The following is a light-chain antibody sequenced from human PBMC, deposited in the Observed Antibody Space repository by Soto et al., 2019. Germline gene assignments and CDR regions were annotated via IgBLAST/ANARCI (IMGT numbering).Light chain of an antibody. V-gene: IGKV1-9*01. CDR1: QALSNY. J-gene: IGKJ4*01. CDR2: SAS. Sequence: DIQMTQSPSTLSASVGDRVIITCRASQALSNYLAWYQQKPGKAPDLLIYSASTLQSGVPSRFSGSGSETEFSLTIRALQPEDFATYYCQQLSRYPLTFGGGTKVDIK. CDR3: QQLSRYPLT.